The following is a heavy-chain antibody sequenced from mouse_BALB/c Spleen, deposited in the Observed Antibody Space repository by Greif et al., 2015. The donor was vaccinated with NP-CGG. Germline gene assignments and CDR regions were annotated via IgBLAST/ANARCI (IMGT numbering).Heavy chain of an antibody. Sequence: QVQLQQSGPELVKPGASVKISCKASGYTFTDYYINWVNQKPGQGLEWIGWIYPGSGNTKYNEKFKGKATLTVDTSSSAAYMQFSRLTYEGTAVYFCARRTGTEAMDYWGQGNSVTVSS. CDR2: IYPGSGNT. CDR3: ARRTGTEAMDY. D-gene: IGHD4-1*01. V-gene: IGHV1-84*02. CDR1: GYTFTDYY. J-gene: IGHJ4*01.